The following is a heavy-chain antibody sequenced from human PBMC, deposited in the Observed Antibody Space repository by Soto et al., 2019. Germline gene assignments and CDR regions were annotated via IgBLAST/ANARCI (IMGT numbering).Heavy chain of an antibody. CDR2: ISFDGNKK. V-gene: IGHV3-30-3*01. CDR3: AREDDYNDRYFFYGLDV. CDR1: GLTFKNYA. Sequence: GGSLRLSCAASGLTFKNYALHWVRQAPGKGLEWVAVISFDGNKKYYADSVRGRFTISRDNIKNTLILQMNSLRPEDAALYFCAREDDYNDRYFFYGLDVWGQGTTVTVSS. D-gene: IGHD4-4*01. J-gene: IGHJ6*02.